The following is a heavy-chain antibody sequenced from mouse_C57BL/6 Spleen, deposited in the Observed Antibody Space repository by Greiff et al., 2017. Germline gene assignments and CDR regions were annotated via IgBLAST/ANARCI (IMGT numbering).Heavy chain of an antibody. V-gene: IGHV1-50*01. CDR3: ARGYGRSYGYFDV. J-gene: IGHJ1*03. CDR1: GFTFTSYW. D-gene: IGHD1-1*01. Sequence: QVQLQQSGAELVKPGASVKLSCTASGFTFTSYWMQWVKQRPGPGLELIGEIDPSDSYTNSNQKFKGKATLTGDTSSSTAYMQLSSLTSEDSAVYYCARGYGRSYGYFDVWGTGTTVTVSS. CDR2: IDPSDSYT.